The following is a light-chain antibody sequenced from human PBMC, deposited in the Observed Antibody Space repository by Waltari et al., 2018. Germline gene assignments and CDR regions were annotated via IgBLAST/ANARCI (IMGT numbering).Light chain of an antibody. J-gene: IGKJ3*01. CDR3: QQYGSSPLS. V-gene: IGKV3-20*01. CDR2: GAS. CDR1: QSVSSSY. Sequence: EIVLTQSPGTLSLSPGKRATLTCRASQSVSSSYLAWYQQKPGQAPRLLIYGASSRATGIPDSFICSGSGTDFTLTISRLEPEDFAVYYCQQYGSSPLSFGPGTKVDIK.